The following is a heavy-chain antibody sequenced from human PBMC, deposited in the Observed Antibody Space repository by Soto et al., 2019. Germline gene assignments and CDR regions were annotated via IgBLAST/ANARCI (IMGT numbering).Heavy chain of an antibody. CDR3: ARDWDRGNSGYVDY. Sequence: QVQLVESGGGVGQPGTSLRLSCAASGFNFSTYGMHWVRQAPGKRPEWVAVIWDDGTYKYYADSVKGRFTISRDNSKNTLYLEMSSLRDEDTAEYNCARDWDRGNSGYVDYWGQGTLVIVSS. D-gene: IGHD5-12*01. CDR2: IWDDGTYK. J-gene: IGHJ4*02. CDR1: GFNFSTYG. V-gene: IGHV3-33*01.